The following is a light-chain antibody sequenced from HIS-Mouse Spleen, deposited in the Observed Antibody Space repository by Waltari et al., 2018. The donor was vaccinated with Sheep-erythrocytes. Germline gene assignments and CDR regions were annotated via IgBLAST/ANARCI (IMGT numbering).Light chain of an antibody. V-gene: IGKV3-20*01. Sequence: TQSPGTLSLSPGERATLSCRASQSVSSSYLAWYQQKPGQAPRLLIYGASSRATGIPDRFSGSGSGTDFTLTISRLEPEDFAVYYCQQYGSSPLFGPGTKVDIK. CDR2: GAS. CDR3: QQYGSSPL. CDR1: QSVSSSY. J-gene: IGKJ3*01.